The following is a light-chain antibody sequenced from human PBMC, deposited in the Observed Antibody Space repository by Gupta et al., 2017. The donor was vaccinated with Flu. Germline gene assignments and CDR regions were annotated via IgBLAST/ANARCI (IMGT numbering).Light chain of an antibody. CDR1: SSNIGSDY. CDR3: AAWDDSLGGHVV. J-gene: IGLJ2*01. CDR2: KSN. V-gene: IGLV1-47*01. Sequence: QSVLTQPPSASAAPGQRVTISFSGGSSNIGSDYVYWYQQVPGATPRLLIYKSNQRPSGVPGRFSGSRSGTSASLAISGLRSEDEGDYYCAAWDDSLGGHVVFGGGTKLTVL.